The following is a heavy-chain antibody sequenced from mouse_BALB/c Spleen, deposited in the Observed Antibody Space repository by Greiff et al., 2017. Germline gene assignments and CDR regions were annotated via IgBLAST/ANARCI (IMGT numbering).Heavy chain of an antibody. J-gene: IGHJ4*01. CDR3: ARARSTMITLDYAMDY. V-gene: IGHV5-6-5*01. Sequence: EVQLVESGGGLVKPGGSLKLSCAASGFTFSSYAMSWVRQTPEKRLEWVASISSGGSTYYPDSVKGRFTISRDNARNILYLQMSSLRSEDTAMYYCARARSTMITLDYAMDYWGQGTSVTVSS. CDR2: ISSGGST. CDR1: GFTFSSYA. D-gene: IGHD2-4*01.